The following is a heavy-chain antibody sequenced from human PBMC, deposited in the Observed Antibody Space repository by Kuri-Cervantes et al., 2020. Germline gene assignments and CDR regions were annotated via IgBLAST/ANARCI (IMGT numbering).Heavy chain of an antibody. J-gene: IGHJ6*02. CDR3: AKAGYSSSWYGSVGYYYYGMDV. D-gene: IGHD6-13*01. V-gene: IGHV1-46*01. CDR1: GYTFTGYY. Sequence: ASVKVSCKASGYTFTGYYMHWVRQAPGQGLEWMGIINPSGGSTSYAQKFQGRVTMTRDTSTSTVYMELSSLRSEDTAVYYCAKAGYSSSWYGSVGYYYYGMDVWGQGTTVTVSS. CDR2: INPSGGST.